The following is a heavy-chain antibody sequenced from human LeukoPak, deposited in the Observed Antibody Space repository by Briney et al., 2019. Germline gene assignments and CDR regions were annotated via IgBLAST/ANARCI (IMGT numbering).Heavy chain of an antibody. D-gene: IGHD4-17*01. Sequence: WASVNVSCKASGGTFSSYAISWVRHAPGQGLEWMGGIIPIFVTANYAQKFQGRVTITADESTSTAYMELSSLRAEDTAVYFCASARPLDYGDSYYFDYWGQGTLVTVSS. J-gene: IGHJ4*02. CDR2: IIPIFVTA. V-gene: IGHV1-69*13. CDR3: ASARPLDYGDSYYFDY. CDR1: GGTFSSYA.